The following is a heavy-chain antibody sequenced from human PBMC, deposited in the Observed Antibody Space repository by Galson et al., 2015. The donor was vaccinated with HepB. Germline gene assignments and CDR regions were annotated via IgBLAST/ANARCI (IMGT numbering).Heavy chain of an antibody. V-gene: IGHV5-51*01. J-gene: IGHJ3*02. CDR1: GYSFTSYW. D-gene: IGHD2-2*01. CDR2: IYPGDSDT. CDR3: ARLPEVVVPAAVWYAFDI. Sequence: QSGAEVKKPGESLKISCKGSGYSFTSYWIGWVRQMPGKGLEWMGIIYPGDSDTRYSPSFQGQVTISADKSISTAYLQWSSLKASDTAMYYCARLPEVVVPAAVWYAFDIWGQGTMVTVSS.